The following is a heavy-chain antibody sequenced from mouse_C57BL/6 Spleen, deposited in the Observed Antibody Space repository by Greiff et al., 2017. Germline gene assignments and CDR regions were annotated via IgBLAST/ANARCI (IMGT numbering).Heavy chain of an antibody. J-gene: IGHJ3*01. D-gene: IGHD1-1*01. CDR1: GYTFTDYY. CDR2: INPNNGGT. V-gene: IGHV1-26*01. CDR3: AYGSPFAY. Sequence: EVQGVQSGPELVKPGASVKISCKASGYTFTDYYMNWVKQSHGKSLEWIGDINPNNGGTSYNQKFKGKATLTVDKSSSTAYLELRSLTSEDSTVYYCAYGSPFAYWGQGTLVTVSA.